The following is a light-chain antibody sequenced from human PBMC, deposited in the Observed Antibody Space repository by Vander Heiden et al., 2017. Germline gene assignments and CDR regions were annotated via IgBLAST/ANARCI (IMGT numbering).Light chain of an antibody. CDR3: SSYTSSSTVV. CDR1: SSDVGSYNR. J-gene: IGLJ2*01. CDR2: EVS. Sequence: QSALTQPPSVSGSPGQSVTISCTGTSSDVGSYNRVSWYQQPPGTAPKLIIYEVSNRPSGVPDRFSGSKSGNTASPTISGLQAEDEADYYCSSYTSSSTVVFGGGTKLTVL. V-gene: IGLV2-18*02.